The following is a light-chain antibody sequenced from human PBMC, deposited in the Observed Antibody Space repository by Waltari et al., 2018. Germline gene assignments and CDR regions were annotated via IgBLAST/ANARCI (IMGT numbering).Light chain of an antibody. Sequence: DIQMTQSPSSLAASVGDRVTITCRASQDINNYLAWFQQKLGKAPTSLIYGASTWQSGVSSKRSGSGSGTDFTLTISNLQPEDFAIYYCQQYHSYPPTFGGGTKVEIK. J-gene: IGKJ4*01. CDR2: GAS. CDR3: QQYHSYPPT. CDR1: QDINNY. V-gene: IGKV1-16*02.